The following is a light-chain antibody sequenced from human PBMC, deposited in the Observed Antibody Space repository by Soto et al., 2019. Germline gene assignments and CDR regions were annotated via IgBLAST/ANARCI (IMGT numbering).Light chain of an antibody. CDR1: QGIGND. J-gene: IGKJ1*01. CDR3: LQHNSYPRT. V-gene: IGKV1-17*01. CDR2: GAS. Sequence: DIQMTQSPSSLSASVGDRVTITCRASQGIGNDLGWYRQKPGKAPERLIYGASRLQSGVPSRFSGSGSGTEFTLTISGLQPEDFASYYCLQHNSYPRTFGQGTRWIS.